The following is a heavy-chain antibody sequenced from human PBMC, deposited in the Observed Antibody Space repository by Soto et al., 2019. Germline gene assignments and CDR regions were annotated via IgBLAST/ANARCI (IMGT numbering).Heavy chain of an antibody. D-gene: IGHD4-17*01. CDR3: ARLGDYGDYAHFDY. CDR2: IYYSGST. CDR1: GGSISSSSYY. V-gene: IGHV4-39*01. Sequence: SETLSLTCTVSGGSISSSSYYWGWIRQPPGKGLEWIGSIYYSGSTYYNPSLKSRVTISVDTSKNQFSLKLSSVTAADTAVYYCARLGDYGDYAHFDYWGQGTLVTVSS. J-gene: IGHJ4*02.